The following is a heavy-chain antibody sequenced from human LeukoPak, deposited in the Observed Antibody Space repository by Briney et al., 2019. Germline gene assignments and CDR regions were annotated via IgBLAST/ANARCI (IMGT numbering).Heavy chain of an antibody. D-gene: IGHD6-6*01. CDR1: EFTFSNYW. J-gene: IGHJ6*03. V-gene: IGHV3-7*01. CDR3: ARDRQAKSIAARDDYYYYMDV. Sequence: GGSLRLSCAASEFTFSNYWMSWVRQAPGKGPEWVANIKQDGSKKYYVDSVKGRFTISRDNAKNSLYLQMNSLRAEDTAVYYCARDRQAKSIAARDDYYYYMDVWGKGTTVTVSS. CDR2: IKQDGSKK.